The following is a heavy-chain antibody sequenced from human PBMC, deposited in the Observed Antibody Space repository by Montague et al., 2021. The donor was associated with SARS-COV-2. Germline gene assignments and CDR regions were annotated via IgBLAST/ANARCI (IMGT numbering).Heavy chain of an antibody. CDR3: AKDPVPVAGRYFDY. D-gene: IGHD6-19*01. CDR2: IASGGRST. V-gene: IGHV3-23*03. J-gene: IGHJ4*02. CDR1: GFTFSTYA. Sequence: SLRLSCAASGFTFSTYAMSWVRQAPGKGLEWVSVIASGGRSTFYADSVKGRFTISRDNSKDTLYLQMYSLRPEDTAIYYCAKDPVPVAGRYFDYWGQGTLVTVSS.